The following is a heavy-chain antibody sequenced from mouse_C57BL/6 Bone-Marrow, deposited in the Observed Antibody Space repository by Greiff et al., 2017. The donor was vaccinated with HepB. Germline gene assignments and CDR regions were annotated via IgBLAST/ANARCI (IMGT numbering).Heavy chain of an antibody. CDR2: IDPENGDT. D-gene: IGHD1-1*01. Sequence: EVQLLQSGAALVRPGASVKLSCTASGFNFKDDYMHWVKLRPEQCLEWIGWIDPENGDTEYASKFQGKATITADTSSNTAYLQLSSLTSEDTAVYYCTTEGTTVVDWYFDVWGTGTTVTVSS. V-gene: IGHV14-4*01. J-gene: IGHJ1*03. CDR1: GFNFKDDY. CDR3: TTEGTTVVDWYFDV.